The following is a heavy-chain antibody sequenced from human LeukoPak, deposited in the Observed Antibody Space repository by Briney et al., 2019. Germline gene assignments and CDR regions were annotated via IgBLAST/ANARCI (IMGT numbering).Heavy chain of an antibody. CDR2: ISYDGSNK. J-gene: IGHJ4*02. CDR1: GFTFSSYG. CDR3: AKDGGFDY. Sequence: GWSLRLSCAASGFTFSSYGMHWVRKAPGKGLEWVAVISYDGSNKYYADSVKGRFTISRDNSKNTLYLQMNSLRAEDTAVYYCAKDGGFDYWGQGTLVTVSS. V-gene: IGHV3-30*18. D-gene: IGHD3-10*01.